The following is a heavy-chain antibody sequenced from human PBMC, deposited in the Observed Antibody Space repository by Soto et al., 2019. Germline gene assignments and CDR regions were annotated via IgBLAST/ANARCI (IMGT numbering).Heavy chain of an antibody. CDR3: VRGGNYVWGSYQD. J-gene: IGHJ4*02. CDR2: INGDGSIT. CDR1: GFTFRNYW. V-gene: IGHV3-74*01. D-gene: IGHD3-16*02. Sequence: EVQLVESGGGLGQPGGSLRLSCAASGFTFRNYWMYWVCEAPGKGLVWVSHINGDGSITAAADSVRGRFTISRDDAKSTLFLQMNSLRPEDTAVYYCVRGGNYVWGSYQDWGQGTLVTVSS.